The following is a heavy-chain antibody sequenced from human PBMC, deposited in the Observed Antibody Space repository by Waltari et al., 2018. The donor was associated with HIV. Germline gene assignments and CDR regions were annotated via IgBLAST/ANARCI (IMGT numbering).Heavy chain of an antibody. CDR2: FNPKSGGT. D-gene: IGHD6-13*01. J-gene: IGHJ6*02. CDR3: ARVFSTNWARDGLDV. V-gene: IGHV1-2*02. Sequence: QVQLVQSGAEVKKPGASVTVSCKASGYTFSDHYIHWVRQAPGQGLEWMGWFNPKSGGTNYAQNLRGRVTMTRDTSISTVYMELSRLTSDDTAVYFCARVFSTNWARDGLDVWGQGATVTVSS. CDR1: GYTFSDHY.